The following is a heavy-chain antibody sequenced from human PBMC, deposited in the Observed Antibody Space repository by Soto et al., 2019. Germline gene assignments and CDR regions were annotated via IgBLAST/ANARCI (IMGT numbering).Heavy chain of an antibody. CDR3: ARAGYSYGRFY. V-gene: IGHV4-34*01. CDR1: GGSVNGYY. J-gene: IGHJ4*02. CDR2: INHTGGT. Sequence: SETLSLTCAVYGGSVNGYYWNWIRQPPGKGLEWIGEINHTGGTHYNPSLKGRVTMSVDTSKNQFSLKLSSVTAADTAVYYCARAGYSYGRFYWGQGTLVTVSS. D-gene: IGHD5-18*01.